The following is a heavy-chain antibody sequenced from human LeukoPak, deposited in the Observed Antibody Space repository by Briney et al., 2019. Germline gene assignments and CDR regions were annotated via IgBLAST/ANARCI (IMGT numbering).Heavy chain of an antibody. D-gene: IGHD6-19*01. CDR2: ITGSGDAR. V-gene: IGHV3-23*01. Sequence: GGSLRLSCAASGFTFDNHAMTWVRQAPGKGLEWVSVITGSGDARYYADSVKGRFTISRDNSKNSLYLQMNSLRAEDTALYYCAGGDRNGWYFDYWGQGTLVTVSS. CDR1: GFTFDNHA. J-gene: IGHJ4*02. CDR3: AGGDRNGWYFDY.